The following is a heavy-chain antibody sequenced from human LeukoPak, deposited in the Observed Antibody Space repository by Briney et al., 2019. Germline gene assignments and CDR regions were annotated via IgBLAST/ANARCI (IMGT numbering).Heavy chain of an antibody. CDR2: IYPGGSDT. J-gene: IGHJ5*02. Sequence: GESLKISCKGSGYSFISYWIGWVRQMPGKGLEWMGIIYPGGSDTRYSPSFQGQVTISADKSISTAYLQWSSLKASDTAMYYCARRYYDFWSGYNWFDPWGQGTLVTVSS. CDR1: GYSFISYW. V-gene: IGHV5-51*01. D-gene: IGHD3-3*01. CDR3: ARRYYDFWSGYNWFDP.